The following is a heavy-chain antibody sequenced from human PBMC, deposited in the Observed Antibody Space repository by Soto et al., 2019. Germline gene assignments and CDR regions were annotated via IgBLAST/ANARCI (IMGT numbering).Heavy chain of an antibody. CDR1: GGTFSSYA. D-gene: IGHD3-3*01. J-gene: IGHJ4*02. V-gene: IGHV1-69*06. Sequence: ASVKVSCKASGGTFSSYAISWVRQAPGQGLEWMGGIIPIFGTANYAQKFQGRVTITADKSTSTAYMELSSLRSEDTAVYYCASDRRITIFGVVTHYFDYWGQGTLVTVSS. CDR3: ASDRRITIFGVVTHYFDY. CDR2: IIPIFGTA.